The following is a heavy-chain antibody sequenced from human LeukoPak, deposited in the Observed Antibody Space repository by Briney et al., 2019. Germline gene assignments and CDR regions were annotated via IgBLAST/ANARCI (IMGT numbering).Heavy chain of an antibody. CDR3: ARLYCSSTSCYNYYGMDV. CDR2: IYYSGST. J-gene: IGHJ6*02. V-gene: IGHV4-59*08. CDR1: GGSISSYY. Sequence: SETLSLTCTVSGGSISSYYWSWIRQPPGKGLEWIGYIYYSGSTNYNPSLKSRVTISVDTSKSQFSLKLSSVTAADTAVYYCARLYCSSTSCYNYYGMDVWGQGTTVTVSS. D-gene: IGHD2-2*02.